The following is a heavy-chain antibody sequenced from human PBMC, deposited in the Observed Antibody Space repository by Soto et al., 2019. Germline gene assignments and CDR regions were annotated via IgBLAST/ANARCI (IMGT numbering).Heavy chain of an antibody. Sequence: SVKVSCKASGGTFNSYAISWVRQAPGQGLEWMGGIIPIFGTANYAQKFQDRVTITADESTSTAYMELSSLRSEDTAVYYCARGTVAVRSGAYYFDPWGQGTLVTVSS. V-gene: IGHV1-69*13. D-gene: IGHD6-19*01. J-gene: IGHJ4*02. CDR1: GGTFNSYA. CDR2: IIPIFGTA. CDR3: ARGTVAVRSGAYYFDP.